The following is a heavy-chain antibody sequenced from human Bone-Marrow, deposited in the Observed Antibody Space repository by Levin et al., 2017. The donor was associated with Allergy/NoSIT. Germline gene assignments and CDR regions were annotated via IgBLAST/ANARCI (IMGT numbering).Heavy chain of an antibody. D-gene: IGHD3-10*01. Sequence: GGSLRFSCAASGFAFSSYAMHWVRQAPGKGLEWVAVVWYDGNNKYYADSVKGRFTISRDNSKNTVYLQMYSLRVEDTAVYYCTRGAGSGSYPSPDYWGQGTLVTVSS. CDR1: GFAFSSYA. J-gene: IGHJ4*02. CDR3: TRGAGSGSYPSPDY. V-gene: IGHV3-33*01. CDR2: VWYDGNNK.